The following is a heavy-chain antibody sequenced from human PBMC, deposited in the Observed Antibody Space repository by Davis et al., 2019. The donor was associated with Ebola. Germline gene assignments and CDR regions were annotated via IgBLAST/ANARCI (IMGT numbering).Heavy chain of an antibody. V-gene: IGHV2-5*04. J-gene: IGHJ4*02. CDR3: AYVPPHYYWESTGLSSLV. D-gene: IGHD3-22*01. CDR2: IFWNDEK. CDR1: GFSLTSSGVG. Sequence: SGPTLVKPTQTLTLTCTFSGFSLTSSGVGVGWIRQPPGKALEWLTVIFWNDEKFYSPSLKTRVSISKATSKNQVVLAVTNMDPADAGTYYCAYVPPHYYWESTGLSSLVWGQGTPVTVSS.